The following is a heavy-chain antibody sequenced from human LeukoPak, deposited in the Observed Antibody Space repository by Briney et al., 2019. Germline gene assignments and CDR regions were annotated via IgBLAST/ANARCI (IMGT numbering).Heavy chain of an antibody. D-gene: IGHD3-10*01. CDR3: ARGRRGRGNWFDP. V-gene: IGHV4-34*01. CDR1: GGSFSGYY. J-gene: IGHJ5*02. CDR2: INHSGST. Sequence: PSETLSLTCAVYGGSFSGYYWSWIRQPPGKGLEWIGEINHSGSTNYNPSLKSRVTISVDTSKNQFSLKLSSVTAADTAEYYCARGRRGRGNWFDPWGQGTLVTVSS.